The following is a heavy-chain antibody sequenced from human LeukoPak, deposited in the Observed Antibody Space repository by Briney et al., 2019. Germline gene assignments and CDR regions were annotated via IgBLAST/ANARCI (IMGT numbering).Heavy chain of an antibody. CDR3: ARDITMVRGKYNWFDP. Sequence: SETLSLTCTVSGGSISSSSYYWGWIRQPPGKGLEWIGSIYYSGSTYYNPSLKSRVTMSVDTSKNQFSLKLSSVTAADTAVYYCARDITMVRGKYNWFDPWGQGTLVTVSS. V-gene: IGHV4-39*07. CDR2: IYYSGST. CDR1: GGSISSSSYY. J-gene: IGHJ5*02. D-gene: IGHD3-10*01.